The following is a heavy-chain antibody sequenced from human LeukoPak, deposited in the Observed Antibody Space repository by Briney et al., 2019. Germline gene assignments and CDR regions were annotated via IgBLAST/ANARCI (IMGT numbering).Heavy chain of an antibody. D-gene: IGHD3-22*01. CDR2: ISAYNGKT. CDR1: GYTFTSYG. CDR3: ARVTLYYDISGKPDY. Sequence: ASVKVSCKASGYTFTSYGISWVRQAPGQGLEWMGWISAYNGKTNYAQKLQGRVTLTTDTSTSTAYMELRSLRSVDTAVYFCARVTLYYDISGKPDYWGQGTLVTVSS. J-gene: IGHJ4*02. V-gene: IGHV1-18*01.